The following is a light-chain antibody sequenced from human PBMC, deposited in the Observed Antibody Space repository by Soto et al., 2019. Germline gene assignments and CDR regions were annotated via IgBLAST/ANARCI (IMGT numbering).Light chain of an antibody. V-gene: IGKV3-11*01. CDR2: DAS. Sequence: EIVLTQSPATLSLSPGERATLSCRASQSVSSYLAWDQQKPGQAPRLLIYDASNRATGIPARFSGSGSGTVFTLTISSLEPEDFAVYYCQQRSNWPPLTFGGGTKVEIK. CDR1: QSVSSY. J-gene: IGKJ4*01. CDR3: QQRSNWPPLT.